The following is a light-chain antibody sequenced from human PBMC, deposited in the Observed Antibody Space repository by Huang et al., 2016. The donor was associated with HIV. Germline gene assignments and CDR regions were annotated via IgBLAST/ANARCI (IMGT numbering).Light chain of an antibody. CDR3: QQRSKWPLT. V-gene: IGKV3-11*01. Sequence: EIVLTQSPVTLSLSPGDRATLSCRASQSSGTYFAWYQQKSGLAPRLLLDDVSNRAAGVPARFSASGSETDYTLTKASLDPDDFAIYHCQQRSKWPLTFGGGNKVEMK. CDR1: QSSGTY. J-gene: IGKJ4*01. CDR2: DVS.